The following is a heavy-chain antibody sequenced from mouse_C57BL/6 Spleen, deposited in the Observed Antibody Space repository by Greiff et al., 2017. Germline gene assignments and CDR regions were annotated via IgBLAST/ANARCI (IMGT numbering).Heavy chain of an antibody. J-gene: IGHJ3*01. D-gene: IGHD1-1*01. CDR1: GYTFTSYW. Sequence: QVQLQQSGAELVKPGASVKMSCKASGYTFTSYWITWVKQRPGQGLEWIGDIYPGSGSTNYNEKFKSKATLTVDTSSSTAYMQLSSLTSEDSAVYYCARSDGSSPWFAYWGQGTLVTVSA. CDR3: ARSDGSSPWFAY. V-gene: IGHV1-55*01. CDR2: IYPGSGST.